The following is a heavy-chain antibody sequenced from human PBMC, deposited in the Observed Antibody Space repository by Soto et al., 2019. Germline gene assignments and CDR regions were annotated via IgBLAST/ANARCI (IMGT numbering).Heavy chain of an antibody. CDR2: ISWNGAII. Sequence: SLRLSCVGSGFTFDDFAMHWVRQAPGKGLEWVSGISWNGAIIGYADSVSGRFTISRDNAKNSLYLHMKGLRHEDTALYYCAKDTMGTGWLFDSWGQGTLLTVSS. J-gene: IGHJ4*02. D-gene: IGHD6-19*01. CDR3: AKDTMGTGWLFDS. V-gene: IGHV3-9*01. CDR1: GFTFDDFA.